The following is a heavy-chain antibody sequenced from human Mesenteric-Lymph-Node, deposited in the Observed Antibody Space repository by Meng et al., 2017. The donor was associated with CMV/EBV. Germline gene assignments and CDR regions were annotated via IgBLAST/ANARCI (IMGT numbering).Heavy chain of an antibody. Sequence: SVKVSCKTSGYTCTSDGIHWVRQAPGQGLEWMGWISAYNGNANYAQNLQGRLTMTTDTSTTTAYMELRNLKSDDTAVYYCAISTWGYWGQGTLVTVSS. CDR1: GYTCTSDG. CDR3: AISTWGY. CDR2: ISAYNGNA. J-gene: IGHJ4*02. V-gene: IGHV1-18*01. D-gene: IGHD7-27*01.